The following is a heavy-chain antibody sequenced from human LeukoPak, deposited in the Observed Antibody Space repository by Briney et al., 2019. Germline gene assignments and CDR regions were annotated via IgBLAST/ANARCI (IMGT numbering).Heavy chain of an antibody. J-gene: IGHJ4*02. V-gene: IGHV1-2*02. CDR1: GYTFTGYY. CDR3: ARDRANTAMVTNYYFDY. D-gene: IGHD5-18*01. Sequence: GASVKVSCKASGYTFTGYYMHWVRQAPGQGLEWMGWINPSSGGTNYAQKFQGRVTMTRDTSISTAYMELSRLRSDDTAVYYCARDRANTAMVTNYYFDYWGQGTLVTVSS. CDR2: INPSSGGT.